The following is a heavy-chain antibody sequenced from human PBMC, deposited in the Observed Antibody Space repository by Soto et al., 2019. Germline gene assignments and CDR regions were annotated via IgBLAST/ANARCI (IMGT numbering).Heavy chain of an antibody. CDR1: GFTFSSYA. CDR2: ISGSGGST. CDR3: ARRGSGSDYDY. V-gene: IGHV3-23*01. Sequence: EVQLLESGGGLVQPGGSLRLSCAASGFTFSSYAMRWVRQAPVKGLEWVSAISGSGGSTYYADSVKGRFTISRDNSKNTLYLQMNRLRDEDTAVYYCARRGSGSDYDYWGQGTLVTVSS. J-gene: IGHJ4*02. D-gene: IGHD1-26*01.